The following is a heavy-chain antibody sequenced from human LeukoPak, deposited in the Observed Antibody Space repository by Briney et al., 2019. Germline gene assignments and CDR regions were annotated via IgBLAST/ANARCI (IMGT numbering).Heavy chain of an antibody. CDR1: GFTFSSYG. CDR3: AKDNVRAARPMTPFDY. J-gene: IGHJ4*02. V-gene: IGHV3-33*06. Sequence: PGGSLRLSCAASGFTFSSYGMHWVRQAPGKGLEWVAVIWYDGSNKYYADSVKGRFTISRDNSKNTLYLQMNSLRAEGTAVYYCAKDNVRAARPMTPFDYWGQGTLVTVSS. CDR2: IWYDGSNK. D-gene: IGHD6-6*01.